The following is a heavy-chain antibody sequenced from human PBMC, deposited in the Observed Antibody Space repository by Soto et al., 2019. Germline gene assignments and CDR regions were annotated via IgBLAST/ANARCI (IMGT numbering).Heavy chain of an antibody. V-gene: IGHV3-48*02. CDR2: ISRSSPATI. J-gene: IGHJ6*01. CDR3: ARDRLGYSYGNSMDV. CDR1: VFTLSTYS. D-gene: IGHD5-12*01. Sequence: PGGSLRLSCAASVFTLSTYSMNWVRQAPGKGLELISYISRSSPATIYYADSVKGRFTISRDNAKNSLFLQMNSLRDEDTAVYYCARDRLGYSYGNSMDVWGPRDHGHRLL.